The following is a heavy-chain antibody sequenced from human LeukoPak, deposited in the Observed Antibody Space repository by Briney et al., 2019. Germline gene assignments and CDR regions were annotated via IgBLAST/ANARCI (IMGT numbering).Heavy chain of an antibody. CDR2: ISSNGGST. Sequence: GGSLRLSCAASGITFSSYAMHWVRQAPGKGREYVSAISSNGGSTYYANSVKGRFTISRDNSKNTLYLQMGSLRAEDMAVYYCARVLDSYYYYYMDVWGKGTTVTVSS. D-gene: IGHD3-3*02. J-gene: IGHJ6*03. V-gene: IGHV3-64*01. CDR3: ARVLDSYYYYYMDV. CDR1: GITFSSYA.